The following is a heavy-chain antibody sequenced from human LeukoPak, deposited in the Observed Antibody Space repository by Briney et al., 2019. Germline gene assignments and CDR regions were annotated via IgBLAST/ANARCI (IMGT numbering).Heavy chain of an antibody. V-gene: IGHV4-4*07. D-gene: IGHD6-19*01. Sequence: SETLSLTCTVSGGSISSYYWSWIRQPAGKGLEWIGRIYTSGSTNYNPSLKSRVTMSVDTSKNQFSLKLSSVTAADTAVYYCARDRGSGWYSGSWFDPWGQGTLVTVSS. J-gene: IGHJ5*02. CDR1: GGSISSYY. CDR2: IYTSGST. CDR3: ARDRGSGWYSGSWFDP.